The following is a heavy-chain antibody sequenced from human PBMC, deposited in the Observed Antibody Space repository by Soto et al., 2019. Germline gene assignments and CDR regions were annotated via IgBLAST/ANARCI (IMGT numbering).Heavy chain of an antibody. CDR2: INYSGATT. CDR3: ATQDFRGPTGTT. J-gene: IGHJ4*02. CDR1: GFAFSNSA. Sequence: GGSLKLSCAASGFAFSNSAMGWFRQAPGKGLLWLSLINYSGATTYYAASVKGRFTISRDNSMNTLYLKINSLRAEDTAVYYCATQDFRGPTGTTWGQGTLVTVSS. V-gene: IGHV3-23*01. D-gene: IGHD1-1*01.